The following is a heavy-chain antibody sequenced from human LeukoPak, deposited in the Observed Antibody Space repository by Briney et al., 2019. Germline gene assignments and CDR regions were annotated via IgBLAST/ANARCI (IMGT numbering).Heavy chain of an antibody. CDR1: GFTFSDYY. J-gene: IGHJ4*02. V-gene: IGHV3-11*01. D-gene: IGHD2-15*01. CDR2: ISSSGSTI. Sequence: GGSLRLSCAASGFTFSDYYMSWIRQAPGKGLGWVSYISSSGSTIYYADSVKGRFTISRDNAKNSLYLQMNSLRAEDTAVYYCARDRARYCSGGSCSPDYWGQGTLVTVSS. CDR3: ARDRARYCSGGSCSPDY.